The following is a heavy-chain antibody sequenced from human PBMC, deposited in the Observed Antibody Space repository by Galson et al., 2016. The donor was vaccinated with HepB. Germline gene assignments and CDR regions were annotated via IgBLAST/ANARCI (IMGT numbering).Heavy chain of an antibody. D-gene: IGHD3-22*01. J-gene: IGHJ4*02. CDR3: TKDSGYDSTD. Sequence: SLRLSCAASGFAFSSSGMSWVRQAPEKGLEWVSGVSGGGTTTKYADSVKGRFTISRDTFKNTLYLQMNSLRAEDTAVYYCTKDSGYDSTDWGQGTLVTVSS. CDR2: VSGGGTTT. CDR1: GFAFSSSG. V-gene: IGHV3-23*01.